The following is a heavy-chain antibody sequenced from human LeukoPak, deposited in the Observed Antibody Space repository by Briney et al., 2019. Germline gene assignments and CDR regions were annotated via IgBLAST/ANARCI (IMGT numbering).Heavy chain of an antibody. V-gene: IGHV4-61*02. D-gene: IGHD3-10*01. Sequence: PSQTLSLTCTASGGSISSGSYNWSWIRPPAGQGLDWIGRIYTSGSTNYNPSLKSRVPISVDTSKNQFSLKVSSVTAADTAVYYCARLNYGSYLDYWGQGTLVTVSS. CDR2: IYTSGST. CDR3: ARLNYGSYLDY. CDR1: GGSISSGSYN. J-gene: IGHJ4*02.